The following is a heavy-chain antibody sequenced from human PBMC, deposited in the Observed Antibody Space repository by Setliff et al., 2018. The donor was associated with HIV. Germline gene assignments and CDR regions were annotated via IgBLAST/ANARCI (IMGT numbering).Heavy chain of an antibody. Sequence: SETLSLTCAVFGGSFSDFYWSWIRQPPGKGLEWIGEISYSGSTVYNPSLKSRVTMSVDASKNLVSLNLNSVTAADTAIYYCTRGVARQVVIDRWFDPWGQGTPVTVSS. CDR2: ISYSGST. CDR1: GGSFSDFY. D-gene: IGHD2-21*01. V-gene: IGHV4-34*01. CDR3: TRGVARQVVIDRWFDP. J-gene: IGHJ5*02.